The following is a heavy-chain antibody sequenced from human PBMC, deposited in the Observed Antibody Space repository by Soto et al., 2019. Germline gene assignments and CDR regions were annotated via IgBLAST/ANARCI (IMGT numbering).Heavy chain of an antibody. V-gene: IGHV3-23*01. Sequence: EVQLLESGGGLEQPGGSLRLSCAASGFMFSNFAMSWVRQAPGKGLEWVSSISGGGISAIYADSAKGRFTISRDNSKNTLYLQMNNLRAEDTALYYCAKLKGVGTNYIHFDYWGQGTRVTVSS. D-gene: IGHD1-1*01. CDR3: AKLKGVGTNYIHFDY. CDR2: ISGGGISA. CDR1: GFMFSNFA. J-gene: IGHJ4*02.